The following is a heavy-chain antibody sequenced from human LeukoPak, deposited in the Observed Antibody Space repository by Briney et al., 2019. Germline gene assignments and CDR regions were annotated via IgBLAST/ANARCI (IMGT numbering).Heavy chain of an antibody. V-gene: IGHV3-23*01. D-gene: IGHD6-19*01. J-gene: IGHJ4*02. CDR2: ISGSGGST. CDR1: GFTFSSYG. CDR3: AKAPRGIAVAGTDY. Sequence: GGSLRLSCAASGFTFSSYGMSWVRQAPGKGLEWVPAISGSGGSTYYADSVKGRFTISRDNSKNTLYLQMNSLRAEDTAVYYCAKAPRGIAVAGTDYWGQGTLVTVSS.